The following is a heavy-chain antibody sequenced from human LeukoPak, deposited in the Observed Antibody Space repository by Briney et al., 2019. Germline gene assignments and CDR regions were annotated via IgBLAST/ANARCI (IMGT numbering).Heavy chain of an antibody. CDR2: ISYDGSNK. V-gene: IGHV3-30-3*01. Sequence: GGSLRLSCAASGFTFSSYAMHWVRQAPGKWLEWVAVISYDGSNKYYADSVKGRFTISRDNSKNTLYLQMNSLRAEDTAVYYCASDIAAAAKDYGMDVWGQGTTVTVSS. D-gene: IGHD6-13*01. CDR3: ASDIAAAAKDYGMDV. J-gene: IGHJ6*02. CDR1: GFTFSSYA.